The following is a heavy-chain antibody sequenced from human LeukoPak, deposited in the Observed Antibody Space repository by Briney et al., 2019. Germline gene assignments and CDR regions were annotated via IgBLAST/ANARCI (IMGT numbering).Heavy chain of an antibody. CDR1: GYTFVTYG. D-gene: IGHD3/OR15-3a*01. J-gene: IGHJ4*02. Sequence: GASVKVSCKASGYTFVTYGISWVRRAPGQGLEWMGWINPHTGDTKNAQKFHDRVTMTADPFTDTAYMELRSLRSDDTAVYYCARDDFDFDSWGQGTLVTVS. V-gene: IGHV1-18*01. CDR3: ARDDFDFDS. CDR2: INPHTGDT.